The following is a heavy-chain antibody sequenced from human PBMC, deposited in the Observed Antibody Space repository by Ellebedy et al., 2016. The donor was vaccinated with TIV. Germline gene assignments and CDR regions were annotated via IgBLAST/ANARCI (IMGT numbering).Heavy chain of an antibody. CDR2: ISTSSTNI. CDR3: ARFARGAPFADFYYFMDG. V-gene: IGHV3-21*01. Sequence: GESLKISCAVSGFQFDGYCMNWVRQAPGKGLEWVSSISTSSTNIYYSDSVRGRFTISRDEASNSMYLQMNSLRVEDTAVYYCARFARGAPFADFYYFMDGWGRGTTVTVSS. CDR1: GFQFDGYC. J-gene: IGHJ6*03. D-gene: IGHD3-10*01.